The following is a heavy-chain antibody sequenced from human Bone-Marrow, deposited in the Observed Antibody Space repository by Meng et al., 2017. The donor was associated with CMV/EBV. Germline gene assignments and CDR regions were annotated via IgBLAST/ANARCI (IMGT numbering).Heavy chain of an antibody. V-gene: IGHV3-21*01. CDR2: ISSSSSYI. CDR1: GFTVSSKY. Sequence: GGSLRLSCAASGFTVSSKYLAWVRQAPGKGLEWVSSISSSSSYIYYADSVKGRFTISRDNAKNSLYLQMNSLRAEDTAVYYCARMGDLDIVVVPAAIDDAFDIWGQGTMVTVSS. J-gene: IGHJ3*02. CDR3: ARMGDLDIVVVPAAIDDAFDI. D-gene: IGHD2-2*03.